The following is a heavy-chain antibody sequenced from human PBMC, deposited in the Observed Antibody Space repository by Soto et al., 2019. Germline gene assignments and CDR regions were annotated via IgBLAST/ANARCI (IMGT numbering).Heavy chain of an antibody. J-gene: IGHJ6*02. V-gene: IGHV1-69*13. CDR1: GGTFSSYA. CDR2: IIPIFGTA. CDR3: ARHPGGRGYYYGMDV. D-gene: IGHD2-15*01. Sequence: GPSVKVSCKASGGTFSSYAISWVRQAPGQGLEWMGGIIPIFGTANYAQKFQGRVTITADESTSTAYMELSSLRSEDTAVYYCARHPGGRGYYYGMDVWGQGTTVTVSS.